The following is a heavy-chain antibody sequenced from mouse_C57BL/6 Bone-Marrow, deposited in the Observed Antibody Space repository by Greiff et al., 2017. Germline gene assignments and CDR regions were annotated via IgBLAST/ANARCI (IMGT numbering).Heavy chain of an antibody. Sequence: EVKVEESGGGLVQPGGSLKLSCAASGFTFSDYYMYWVRQTPEKRLEWVAYISNGGGSTYYPDTVKGRFTISRDNAKNTLYLQRSRLKSEDTAMYYCARHRLGRGYFDYGGQGTTLTVSS. CDR1: GFTFSDYY. D-gene: IGHD4-1*01. V-gene: IGHV5-12*01. CDR3: ARHRLGRGYFDY. CDR2: ISNGGGST. J-gene: IGHJ2*01.